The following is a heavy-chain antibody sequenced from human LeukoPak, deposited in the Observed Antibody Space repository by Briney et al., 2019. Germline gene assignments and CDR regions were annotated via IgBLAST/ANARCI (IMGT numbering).Heavy chain of an antibody. V-gene: IGHV4-39*01. D-gene: IGHD2-21*02. CDR3: ARQQSDTSLFDP. CDR1: GDSISSTSYY. CDR2: IFYSGSA. Sequence: SETLSLTCIVSGDSISSTSYYWAWICQPPGKGLEWIGMIFYSGSAYYTPSLRGRVTLSVDTSRNQFSLNLISVTAADTGVYFCARQQSDTSLFDPWGQGTLVTVSP. J-gene: IGHJ5*02.